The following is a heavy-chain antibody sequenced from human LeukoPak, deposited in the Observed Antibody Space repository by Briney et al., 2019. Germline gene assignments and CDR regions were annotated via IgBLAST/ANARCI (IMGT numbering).Heavy chain of an antibody. CDR2: IRYDGSTK. V-gene: IGHV3-30*02. D-gene: IGHD3-22*01. CDR1: AFTFSTYG. Sequence: GGSLRLSCAASAFTFSTYGMHWVCQAPGKGLEWVAFIRYDGSTKYYADSVKGRFTISRDNSKNTVYLQMNSLRAEDTAVYYCAKDRITMIVVVTDFDYWGQGTLVTVSS. J-gene: IGHJ4*02. CDR3: AKDRITMIVVVTDFDY.